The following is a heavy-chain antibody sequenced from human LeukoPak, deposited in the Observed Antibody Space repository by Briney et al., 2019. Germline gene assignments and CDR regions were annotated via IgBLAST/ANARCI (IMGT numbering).Heavy chain of an antibody. CDR1: GGSISSGDYY. D-gene: IGHD2-8*01. CDR3: ARHGYCTNGVCYPPDY. Sequence: NPSETLSLTCTVSGGSISSGDYYWSWIRQPPGKGLEWIGYIYYSGSTYYNPSLKSRVTISVDTSKNQFSLKLSSVTAADTAVYYCARHGYCTNGVCYPPDYWGQGTLVTVSS. J-gene: IGHJ4*02. CDR2: IYYSGST. V-gene: IGHV4-30-4*01.